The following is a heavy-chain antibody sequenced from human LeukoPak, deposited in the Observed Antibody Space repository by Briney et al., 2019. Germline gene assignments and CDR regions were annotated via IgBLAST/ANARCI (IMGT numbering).Heavy chain of an antibody. V-gene: IGHV5-51*01. CDR3: ARRDCSGGSCYSIY. D-gene: IGHD2-15*01. J-gene: IGHJ4*02. CDR1: GYSFTSYW. CDR2: IYPGDADT. Sequence: GESLKISCKGSGYSFTSYWIGWVRQKPGKSLEWMGMIYPGDADTIYSPSFQGQVTISADKSISTGYLQWGTLKASDTAMYYCARRDCSGGSCYSIYWGQGTLVTVSS.